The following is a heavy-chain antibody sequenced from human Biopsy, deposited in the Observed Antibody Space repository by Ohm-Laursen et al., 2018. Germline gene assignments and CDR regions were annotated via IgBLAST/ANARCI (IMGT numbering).Heavy chain of an antibody. CDR2: IYTSETT. CDR3: ARHPTGFWFDP. J-gene: IGHJ5*02. Sequence: SDTLSLTCIVSGDSISTSTTYYWAWLRQPPGKGLEWIGSIYTSETTFYTPSLKSRVAISVDTSTNPFSLKLSPVTAADTALYYCARHPTGFWFDPWGHGTLVTVSS. CDR1: GDSISTSTTYY. V-gene: IGHV4-39*01.